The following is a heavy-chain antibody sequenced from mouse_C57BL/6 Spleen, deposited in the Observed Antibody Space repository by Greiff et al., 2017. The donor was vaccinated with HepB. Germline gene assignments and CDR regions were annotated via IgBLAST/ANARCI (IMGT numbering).Heavy chain of an antibody. V-gene: IGHV1-15*01. CDR2: IDPETGGT. Sequence: VQLQQSGAELVRPGASVTLSCKASGYTFTDYEMHWVKQTPVHGLEWIGAIDPETGGTAYNQKFKGKAILTADKSSSTAYMELRSLTSEDSAVYYCTKVLYYGSNWYFDVWGTGTTVTVSS. CDR1: GYTFTDYE. CDR3: TKVLYYGSNWYFDV. D-gene: IGHD1-1*01. J-gene: IGHJ1*03.